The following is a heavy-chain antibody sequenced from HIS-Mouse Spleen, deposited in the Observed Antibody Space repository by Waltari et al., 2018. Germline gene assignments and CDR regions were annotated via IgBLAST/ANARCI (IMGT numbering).Heavy chain of an antibody. D-gene: IGHD3-3*01. Sequence: EVQLVESGGGLVKPGGSLRLSCAASGFTFSNAWMSWVRQAPGKGVEWVCRIKSKTDGGTTDYAAHVKGRFTISRDDSKNTLYLQMNSLKTEDTAVYYCTTEFLTGGQGTLVTVSS. CDR1: GFTFSNAW. J-gene: IGHJ4*02. V-gene: IGHV3-15*01. CDR2: IKSKTDGGTT. CDR3: TTEFLT.